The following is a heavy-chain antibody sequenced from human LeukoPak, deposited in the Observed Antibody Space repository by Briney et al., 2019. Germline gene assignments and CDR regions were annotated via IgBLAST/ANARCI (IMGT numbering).Heavy chain of an antibody. CDR3: ARGPGPADDGGGYCFDY. V-gene: IGHV1-46*01. Sequence: ASVKVSCKASGYTFTSYYLYWVRQAPGQGLEWMGVINPSGGSTTSAQKFQGRVTTTRDTSTSTVYMELRSLRSEDTAVYYCARGPGPADDGGGYCFDYWGQGTLVTVSS. CDR2: INPSGGST. D-gene: IGHD3-22*01. CDR1: GYTFTSYY. J-gene: IGHJ4*02.